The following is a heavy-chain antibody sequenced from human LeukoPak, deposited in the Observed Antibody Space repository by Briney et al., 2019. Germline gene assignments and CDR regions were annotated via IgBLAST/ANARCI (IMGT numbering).Heavy chain of an antibody. V-gene: IGHV4-30-4*01. D-gene: IGHD3-16*02. CDR1: GGSISSGDYY. J-gene: IGHJ4*02. Sequence: NSSQTLSLTCTVSGGSISSGDYYWSWIRQPPGKGLEWIGYIYYSGSTYYNPSLKSRVTISVDTSKNQFSLKLSSVTAADMAVYYCASTLLRDYVWGSYRSNPFDYWGQGTLVTVSS. CDR2: IYYSGST. CDR3: ASTLLRDYVWGSYRSNPFDY.